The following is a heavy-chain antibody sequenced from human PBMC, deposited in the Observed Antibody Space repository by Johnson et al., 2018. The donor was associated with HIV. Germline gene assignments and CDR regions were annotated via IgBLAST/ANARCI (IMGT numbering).Heavy chain of an antibody. J-gene: IGHJ3*02. CDR1: GFTFSDYA. V-gene: IGHV3-33*08. Sequence: QVTLVESGGGVVQPGRSLRLYCVASGFTFSDYAVHWVRQAPGKGLEWVAVVWYDGSNKYYADSVKGRFTISRDNSKNTLYLQMNSLRAEDTAVYYCAREGASAVRYSSSWYGHDAFDIWGQGTMVTVSS. D-gene: IGHD6-13*01. CDR2: VWYDGSNK. CDR3: AREGASAVRYSSSWYGHDAFDI.